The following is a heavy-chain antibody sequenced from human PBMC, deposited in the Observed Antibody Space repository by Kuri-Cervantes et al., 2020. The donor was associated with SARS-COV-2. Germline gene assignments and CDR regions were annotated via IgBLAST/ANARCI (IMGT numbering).Heavy chain of an antibody. V-gene: IGHV3-23*01. J-gene: IGHJ6*02. D-gene: IGHD2-2*02. CDR3: AKGEEVVGAIRWGPKKYNSCDMDV. Sequence: GGSLRLSCAASGFTFSSYAMSWVRQAPGKGLEWVSAISGSGGSTYYADSVKGRFTISRDNSKNTLYLQMNSLRAEDTAVYYCAKGEEVVGAIRWGPKKYNSCDMDVWGQGTTVTVSS. CDR1: GFTFSSYA. CDR2: ISGSGGST.